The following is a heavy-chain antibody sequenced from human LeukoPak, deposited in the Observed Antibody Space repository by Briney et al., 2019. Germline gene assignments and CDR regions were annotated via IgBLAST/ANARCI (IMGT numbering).Heavy chain of an antibody. CDR3: AKDNRALVITPGGFDP. V-gene: IGHV3-23*01. CDR1: GFTFSSYA. CDR2: ISGSGGST. D-gene: IGHD3-22*01. Sequence: GGSLRLSCAASGFTFSSYAMSWVRQAPGKGLEWVSAISGSGGSTYYADSVKGRFTISRDNSKNTLYLQMNSLRAEDTAVYYCAKDNRALVITPGGFDPWSQGTLVTVSS. J-gene: IGHJ5*02.